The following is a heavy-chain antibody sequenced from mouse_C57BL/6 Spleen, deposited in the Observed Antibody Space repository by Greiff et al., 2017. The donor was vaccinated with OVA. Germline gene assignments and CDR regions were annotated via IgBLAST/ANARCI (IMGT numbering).Heavy chain of an antibody. CDR1: GFTFSSYG. J-gene: IGHJ4*01. Sequence: EVKLVESGGDLVKPGGSLKLSCAASGFTFSSYGMSWVRQTPDKRLEWVATISSGGSYTYYPDSVKGRFTISRDTAKNTPYLQMSSLKSEDTAMYYCARQGDNYAMDYWGQGTSVTVSS. V-gene: IGHV5-6*02. CDR3: ARQGDNYAMDY. CDR2: ISSGGSYT.